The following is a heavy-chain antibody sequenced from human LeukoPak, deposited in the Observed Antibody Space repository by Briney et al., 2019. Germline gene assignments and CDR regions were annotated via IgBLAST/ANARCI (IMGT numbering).Heavy chain of an antibody. J-gene: IGHJ4*02. Sequence: KASETLSLTCAVYGGSFSGYYWSWIRQPPGKGLEWIGEINHSGSTNYNPSLKSRVTISVDTSKNQFSLKLSSVTAADTAVYYCARENYYGSGYFDYWGQGTLVTVSS. CDR2: INHSGST. V-gene: IGHV4-34*01. D-gene: IGHD3-10*01. CDR3: ARENYYGSGYFDY. CDR1: GGSFSGYY.